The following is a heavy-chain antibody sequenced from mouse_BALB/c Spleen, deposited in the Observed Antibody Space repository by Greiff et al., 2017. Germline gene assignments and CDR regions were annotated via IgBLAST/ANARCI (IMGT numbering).Heavy chain of an antibody. J-gene: IGHJ2*01. Sequence: EVQRVESGGGLVKPGGSLKLSCAASGFTFSDYYMYWVRQTPEKRLEWVATISDGGSYTYYPDSVKGRFTISRDNAKNNLYLQMSSLKSEDTAMYYCARDGDGDFDYWGQGTTLTVSS. V-gene: IGHV5-4*02. D-gene: IGHD1-2*01. CDR1: GFTFSDYY. CDR2: ISDGGSYT. CDR3: ARDGDGDFDY.